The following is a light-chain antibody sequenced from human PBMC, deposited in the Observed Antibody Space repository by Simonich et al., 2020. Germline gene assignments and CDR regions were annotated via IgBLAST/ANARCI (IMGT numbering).Light chain of an antibody. CDR3: QQSYSTPLT. CDR2: DAS. CDR1: QGIRSA. Sequence: AIQLTQSPSSLSVSVGDSVTITCRASQGIRSALALYQQKPGKAPKLLIYDASSLEMGGPSRFSGSGSGTDFTLTISSLQPEDFATYYCQQSYSTPLTFGPGTKVDIK. J-gene: IGKJ3*01. V-gene: IGKV1-13*02.